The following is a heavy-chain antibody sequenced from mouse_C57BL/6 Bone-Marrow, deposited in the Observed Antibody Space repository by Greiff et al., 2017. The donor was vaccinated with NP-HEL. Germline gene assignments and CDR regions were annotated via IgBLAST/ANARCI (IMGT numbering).Heavy chain of an antibody. CDR1: GYTFTSYW. D-gene: IGHD1-1*01. CDR3: ARSSITTVVEVYY. Sequence: QVQLQQSGAELAKPGASVKLSCKASGYTFTSYWMHWVKQRPGQGLEWIGYINPSSGYTKYNQKFKDKATLTADKSSSTAYMQLSSLTYDDSAVYYCARSSITTVVEVYYWGQGTTLTVSS. J-gene: IGHJ2*01. CDR2: INPSSGYT. V-gene: IGHV1-7*01.